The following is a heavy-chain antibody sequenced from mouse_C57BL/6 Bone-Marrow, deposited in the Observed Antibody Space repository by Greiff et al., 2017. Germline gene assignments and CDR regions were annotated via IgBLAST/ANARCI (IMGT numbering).Heavy chain of an antibody. CDR3: NLYYGNYYYAMDY. Sequence: EVQLVESGGGLVQPGGSMKLSCAASGFTFSDAWMDWVRQSPEKGLEWVAEIRNKANNHATYYAESVKGRFTISRDDSKSSVYLQMNSIRAEDTGIYYCNLYYGNYYYAMDYWGQGTSVTVSS. J-gene: IGHJ4*01. V-gene: IGHV6-6*01. CDR1: GFTFSDAW. D-gene: IGHD2-1*01. CDR2: IRNKANNHAT.